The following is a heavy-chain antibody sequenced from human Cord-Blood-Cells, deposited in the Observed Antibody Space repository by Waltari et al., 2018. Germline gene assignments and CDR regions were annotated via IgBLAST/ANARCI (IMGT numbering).Heavy chain of an antibody. D-gene: IGHD3-3*01. CDR3: ARDTPYDFWSGYYTVYGMDV. CDR1: AGTFSSYA. Sequence: QVQLVQSGAEVKKPGSSVKVSFKAVAGTFSSYAISWVRQATGQGLEWMGGIIPIVGTANYAQKFQGRVTITADKSTSTAYMELSSLRSEDTAVYYCARDTPYDFWSGYYTVYGMDVWGQGTTVTVSS. CDR2: IIPIVGTA. J-gene: IGHJ6*02. V-gene: IGHV1-69*06.